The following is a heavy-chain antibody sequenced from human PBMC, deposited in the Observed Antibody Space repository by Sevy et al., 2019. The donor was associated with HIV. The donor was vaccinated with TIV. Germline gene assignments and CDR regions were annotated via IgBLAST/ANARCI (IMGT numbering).Heavy chain of an antibody. Sequence: GGSLRLSCAASGFTFSSYAMHWVRQAPGKGLEWVAVISYDGSNKYYADSVKGRFTISRENSKNTLYLQMNSLGAEDTAVYYCARGPMVVAAIYYYYGMDVWGQGTTVTVSS. CDR3: ARGPMVVAAIYYYYGMDV. CDR2: ISYDGSNK. CDR1: GFTFSSYA. V-gene: IGHV3-30*04. D-gene: IGHD2-15*01. J-gene: IGHJ6*02.